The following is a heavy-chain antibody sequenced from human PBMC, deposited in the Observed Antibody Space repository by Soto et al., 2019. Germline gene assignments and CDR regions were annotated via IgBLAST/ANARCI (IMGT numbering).Heavy chain of an antibody. Sequence: GGSLRLSCAASGFTVSSNYMSWVRQAPGKGLEWVSVIYGDGTTYYADSVKGRFTVSRDNSKNTLYLQMNSLRAEDTAVYYCAKERFRYCSGGSCPAYGMDVWGQGTTVTVSS. V-gene: IGHV3-66*01. J-gene: IGHJ6*02. CDR2: IYGDGTT. CDR1: GFTVSSNY. CDR3: AKERFRYCSGGSCPAYGMDV. D-gene: IGHD2-15*01.